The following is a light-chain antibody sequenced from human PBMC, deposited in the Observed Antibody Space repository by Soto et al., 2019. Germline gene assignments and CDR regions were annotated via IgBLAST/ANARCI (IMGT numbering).Light chain of an antibody. CDR1: QSLLHMTGETF. V-gene: IGKV2D-29*02. CDR3: MQSIHLPPT. Sequence: DVVMTQTPISLPVAPGQPASISCTPSQSLLHMTGETFLVWYHQKPGQSPQLLIYDVSTRVSGVPDRFSGSGSGTDFTLEISRVETDDVGIYYCMQSIHLPPTFGQGTRLEIK. CDR2: DVS. J-gene: IGKJ5*01.